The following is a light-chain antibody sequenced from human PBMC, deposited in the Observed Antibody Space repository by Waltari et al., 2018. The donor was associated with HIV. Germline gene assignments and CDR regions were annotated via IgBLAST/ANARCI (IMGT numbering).Light chain of an antibody. CDR1: SSDVGGYNY. Sequence: QSALTQPASVSGSPGQSITISCTGNSSDVGGYNYVSWYQQHPGKAPKLMIYDVSNRPSGFSNRFSGSKSGNTASLTISGLQAEDEADYYCSSYTSSSTLEVFGGGTKLTVL. J-gene: IGLJ3*02. CDR2: DVS. V-gene: IGLV2-14*03. CDR3: SSYTSSSTLEV.